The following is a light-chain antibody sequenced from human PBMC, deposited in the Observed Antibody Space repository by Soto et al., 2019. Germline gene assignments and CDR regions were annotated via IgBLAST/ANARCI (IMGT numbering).Light chain of an antibody. CDR2: QDN. Sequence: SSELTQPPSVSVSPGQTASITCSGDKLGEKYVCWYQQKPGQSPVLLIYQDNNRPSGIPERFSGSNSANTATLAISGTQAMDDADYYCQAWDSHFVFGGGTKLTVL. J-gene: IGLJ2*01. V-gene: IGLV3-1*01. CDR1: KLGEKY. CDR3: QAWDSHFV.